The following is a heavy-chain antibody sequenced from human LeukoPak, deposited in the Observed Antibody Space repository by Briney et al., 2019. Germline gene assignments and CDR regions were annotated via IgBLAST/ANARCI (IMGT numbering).Heavy chain of an antibody. Sequence: GGSLRLSCAASGFTFSNAWMSWVRQAPGKGLEWVGRIKSKTDGGTTDYAAPVKGRFTISRDDSKNTLYLQMSSLKTEDTAVYYCTTSGYSSNGYYYYYMDVWGKGTTVTVSS. V-gene: IGHV3-15*01. CDR3: TTSGYSSNGYYYYYMDV. D-gene: IGHD6-13*01. CDR1: GFTFSNAW. CDR2: IKSKTDGGTT. J-gene: IGHJ6*03.